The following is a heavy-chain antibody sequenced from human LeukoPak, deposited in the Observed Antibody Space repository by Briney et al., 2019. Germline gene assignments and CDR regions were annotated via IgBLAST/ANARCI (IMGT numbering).Heavy chain of an antibody. Sequence: GESLKISCKGSGYSFTSYWIGWVRQMPGKGLEWMGIIYPGDSDTRYSPSFQGQVTISADKSISTAYLQWSSLKASDTAMYYCARGGYCSSTSCYKSDLRYWGQGTLVTVSS. CDR3: ARGGYCSSTSCYKSDLRY. V-gene: IGHV5-51*01. J-gene: IGHJ4*02. CDR2: IYPGDSDT. CDR1: GYSFTSYW. D-gene: IGHD2-2*02.